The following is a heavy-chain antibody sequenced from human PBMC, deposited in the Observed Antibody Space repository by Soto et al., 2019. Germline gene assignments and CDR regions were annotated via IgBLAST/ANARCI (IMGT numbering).Heavy chain of an antibody. J-gene: IGHJ6*02. D-gene: IGHD3-10*01. CDR3: ARGITMVRGVQYYYYGMDV. CDR2: ISTYNGNT. Sequence: QVQLVQSGAEVKKPGASVKVSCKASGYTFTSYGINWVRQAPGQGLEWMGWISTYNGNTNFAQNLQGRVSLTTDTSKSTAYMELRSLRFDDTAIYYCARGITMVRGVQYYYYGMDVWGQGTTVTVSS. V-gene: IGHV1-18*01. CDR1: GYTFTSYG.